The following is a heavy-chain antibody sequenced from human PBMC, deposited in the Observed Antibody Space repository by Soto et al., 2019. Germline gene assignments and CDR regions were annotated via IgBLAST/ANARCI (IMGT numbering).Heavy chain of an antibody. CDR3: AKRKDCPSTTCFDY. CDR1: GFTVSISY. J-gene: IGHJ4*02. D-gene: IGHD2-2*01. CDR2: RYSDGRS. V-gene: IGHV3-66*01. Sequence: VESGGALVQPGGSLRLSCAGSGFTVSISYMTWVRQVPGKGLEWVSIRYSDGRSYHAESVKGRFTISTDDSENTLYLQMSSRRAEDTAVYYCAKRKDCPSTTCFDYWGQGTQVTVSS.